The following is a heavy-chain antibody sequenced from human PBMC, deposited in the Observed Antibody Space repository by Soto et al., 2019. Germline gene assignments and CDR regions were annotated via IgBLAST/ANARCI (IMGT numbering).Heavy chain of an antibody. CDR2: INPNSGGT. J-gene: IGHJ4*02. CDR1: GYTFTGYY. CDR3: ARDRADYDFSSGSHLRYFDY. D-gene: IGHD3-3*01. Sequence: ASVKVSCKASGYTFTGYYMHWVRQAPGQGLEWMGWINPNSGGTNYAQKFQGRVTMTRDTSISTAYMELSRLRSDGTAVYYCARDRADYDFSSGSHLRYFDYWGQGTLVTVSS. V-gene: IGHV1-2*02.